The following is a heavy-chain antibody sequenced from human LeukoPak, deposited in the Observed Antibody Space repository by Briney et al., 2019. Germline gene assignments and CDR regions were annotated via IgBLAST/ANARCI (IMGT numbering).Heavy chain of an antibody. D-gene: IGHD3-10*01. CDR1: GFTFSNYA. Sequence: PGGSPRLSCEASGFTFSNYAMNWVRQAPGKGLEWVSGISAGGGSTYYADSVKGRFTISADTSKSTLYLQMNSLRAEDTAVYYCAKGPYIYGPGSFDYWGQGTVVTISS. CDR2: ISAGGGST. CDR3: AKGPYIYGPGSFDY. V-gene: IGHV3-23*01. J-gene: IGHJ4*02.